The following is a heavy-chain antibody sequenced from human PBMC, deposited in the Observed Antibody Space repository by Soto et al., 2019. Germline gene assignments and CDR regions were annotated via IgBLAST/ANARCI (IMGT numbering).Heavy chain of an antibody. CDR3: ARVYGSGWYVPDY. CDR1: GGSISSYY. V-gene: IGHV4-59*01. D-gene: IGHD6-19*01. CDR2: IYYSGST. Sequence: SETLSLTCTVSGGSISSYYWSWIRQPPGKGLEWIGYIYYSGSTNYNPSLKSRVTISVDTSKNQFSLKLSSVTAADTAVYYCARVYGSGWYVPDYWGQGTLVTVSS. J-gene: IGHJ4*02.